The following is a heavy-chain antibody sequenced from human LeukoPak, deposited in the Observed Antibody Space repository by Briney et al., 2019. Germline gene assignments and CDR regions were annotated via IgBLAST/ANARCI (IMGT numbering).Heavy chain of an antibody. J-gene: IGHJ3*02. V-gene: IGHV3-64*01. Sequence: GGSLRLSCAASGFTFSDYAMHWVRQAPGKKLEYVSTISSNGDITYYATSVEGRFTISRDNSKNTLFLQLGSLRAEDMAVYYCARGPQPYDDSGSRAFDIWGQGAMVTVSS. CDR1: GFTFSDYA. CDR2: ISSNGDIT. D-gene: IGHD4-17*01. CDR3: ARGPQPYDDSGSRAFDI.